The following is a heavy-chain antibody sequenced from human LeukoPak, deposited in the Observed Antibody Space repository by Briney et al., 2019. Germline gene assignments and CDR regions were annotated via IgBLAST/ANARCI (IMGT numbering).Heavy chain of an antibody. V-gene: IGHV3-23*01. CDR2: IPRNGGST. CDR1: GFTFSSYA. D-gene: IGHD3-16*01. Sequence: GGSLRLSCADSGFTFSSYAISWVPQAPGKGLEWVSSIPRNGGSTYYADSVKGRFTISRDNSKNTLYVQMNSLRVDDTAVYYCAKAPRFGDHAAEYFYYYMDVWGKGTTVTVSS. J-gene: IGHJ6*03. CDR3: AKAPRFGDHAAEYFYYYMDV.